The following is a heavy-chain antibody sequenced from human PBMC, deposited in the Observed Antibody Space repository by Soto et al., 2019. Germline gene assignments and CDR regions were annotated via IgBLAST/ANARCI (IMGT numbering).Heavy chain of an antibody. CDR1: GGSFSGYY. Sequence: QVQLQQWGAGLLKPSETLSLTCAVYGGSFSGYYWSWIRQPPGKGLEWIGEINHSGSTNYNPSLKSRVTISVDTSKNQFSLKLSSVTAADTAVYYCAGGGKDTVAGTFSKLGRPYYYGMDVWGQGTTVTVSS. V-gene: IGHV4-34*01. D-gene: IGHD6-19*01. CDR2: INHSGST. CDR3: AGGGKDTVAGTFSKLGRPYYYGMDV. J-gene: IGHJ6*02.